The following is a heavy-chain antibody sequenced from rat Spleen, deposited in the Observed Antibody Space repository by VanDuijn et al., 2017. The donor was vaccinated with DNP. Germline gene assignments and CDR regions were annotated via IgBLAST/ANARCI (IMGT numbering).Heavy chain of an antibody. CDR3: VTIPGSYAMDA. CDR2: IIYDVRKT. Sequence: EVQLVESGGGLERPGRSLKLSCAASGFTFSDFNMAWVRQAPKKGLEWVATIIYDVRKTYYLDSVKGRFTISRDNAKSTLYLQMDSLRSEDTATYYCVTIPGSYAMDAWGQGVMVTVSS. CDR1: GFTFSDFN. J-gene: IGHJ4*01. D-gene: IGHD5-1*01. V-gene: IGHV5S10*01.